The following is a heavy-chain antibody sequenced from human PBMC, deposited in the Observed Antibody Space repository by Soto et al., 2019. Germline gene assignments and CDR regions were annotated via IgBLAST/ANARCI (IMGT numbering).Heavy chain of an antibody. V-gene: IGHV4-59*01. CDR1: GGSISGYY. D-gene: IGHD2-2*01. Sequence: SETLSLTCTVSGGSISGYYWSWIRQPPGEGLEWIGYMYNTGSTVYNPSFKSRVTISVDTSKNQFSLKLSSVTAADTAVYYCARDQVPAALLGWLDPWSQGTLVTVSS. CDR3: ARDQVPAALLGWLDP. CDR2: MYNTGST. J-gene: IGHJ5*02.